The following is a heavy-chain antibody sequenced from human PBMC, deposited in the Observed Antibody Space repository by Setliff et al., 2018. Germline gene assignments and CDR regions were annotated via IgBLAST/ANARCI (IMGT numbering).Heavy chain of an antibody. Sequence: GGSLRLSCTASGFTFGDYAMSWVRQAPGKGLEWVGFIRSKAYGGTTEYAASVKGRFTISRDDSKSIAYLQMNSLKTEDTAVYYCTRPMTTVTAFDYWGQGTLVTVSS. CDR3: TRPMTTVTAFDY. V-gene: IGHV3-49*04. CDR1: GFTFGDYA. D-gene: IGHD4-4*01. J-gene: IGHJ4*02. CDR2: IRSKAYGGTT.